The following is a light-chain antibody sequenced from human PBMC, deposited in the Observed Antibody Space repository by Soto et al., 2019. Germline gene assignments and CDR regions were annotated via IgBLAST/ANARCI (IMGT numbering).Light chain of an antibody. CDR2: WAS. J-gene: IGKJ3*01. CDR1: QSVLSSSNNKNY. CDR3: QQYYSIPPLFT. Sequence: DIVMTQSPDSLAVSLGERATINCKSSQSVLSSSNNKNYLAWYQQKPGQPPRLLIYWASTRESGVPDRFSGSGSGTDFTLTIGSLQAEDVAVYYCQQYYSIPPLFTFGPGTKVEIK. V-gene: IGKV4-1*01.